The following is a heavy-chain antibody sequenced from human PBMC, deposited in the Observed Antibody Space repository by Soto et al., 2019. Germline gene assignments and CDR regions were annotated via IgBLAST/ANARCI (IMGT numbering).Heavy chain of an antibody. CDR1: GFTSSSYG. J-gene: IGHJ4*02. CDR2: ISYDGSNK. CDR3: AMSIAAAGTRFDY. D-gene: IGHD6-13*01. Sequence: GGSLRLSCAASGFTSSSYGMHWVRQAPGKGLEWVAVISYDGSNKYYADSVKGRFTISRDNSKNTLYLQMNSLRAEDTAVYYCAMSIAAAGTRFDYWGQGTLVTVSS. V-gene: IGHV3-30*03.